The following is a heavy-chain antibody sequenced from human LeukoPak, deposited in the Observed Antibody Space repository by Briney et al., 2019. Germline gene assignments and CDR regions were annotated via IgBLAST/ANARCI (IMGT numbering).Heavy chain of an antibody. D-gene: IGHD3-10*01. CDR2: INPNSGGT. J-gene: IGHJ5*02. V-gene: IGHV1-2*02. CDR1: GYTFTGYY. Sequence: ASVKVSCKASGYTFTGYYMHWVRQAPGQGLEWMGWINPNSGGTNYAQKFQGRVTMTRDTSISTAYMELSRLRSDDTAVYYCARDRLSYYCGSGSYYNGLWFDPWGQGTLVTVSS. CDR3: ARDRLSYYCGSGSYYNGLWFDP.